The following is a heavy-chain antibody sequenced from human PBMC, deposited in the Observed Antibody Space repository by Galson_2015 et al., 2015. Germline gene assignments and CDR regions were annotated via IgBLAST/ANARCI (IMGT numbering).Heavy chain of an antibody. D-gene: IGHD4-11*01. CDR3: ARHQDYSLRY. J-gene: IGHJ4*02. V-gene: IGHV4-4*02. Sequence: SETLSLTCAVSGDSISSNNWWSWVRQPPGKGLEWIGEIYHTGISNYNASRKSRVSISVDTSKNHLSLELNSVTAADTAIYYCARHQDYSLRYGGQGTLVTVSS. CDR1: GDSISSNNW. CDR2: IYHTGIS.